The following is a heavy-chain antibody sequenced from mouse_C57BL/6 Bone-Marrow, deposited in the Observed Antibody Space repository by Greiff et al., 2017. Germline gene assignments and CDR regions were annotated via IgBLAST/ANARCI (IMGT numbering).Heavy chain of an antibody. Sequence: EVQGVESGGGLVKPGGSLKLSCAASGFTFSDYGMHWVRQAPEKGLEWVAYISSGSSTIYYADTVKGRFTISRDNSKNTLFLQMTSLRSEDTAMYYSARGIYGNYDAYWGQGTLVTVSA. CDR3: ARGIYGNYDAY. D-gene: IGHD2-1*01. J-gene: IGHJ3*01. CDR2: ISSGSSTI. CDR1: GFTFSDYG. V-gene: IGHV5-17*01.